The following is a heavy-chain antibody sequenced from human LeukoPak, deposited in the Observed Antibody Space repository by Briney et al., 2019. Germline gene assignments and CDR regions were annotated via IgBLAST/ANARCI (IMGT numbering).Heavy chain of an antibody. V-gene: IGHV3-48*01. CDR2: IDTTSSTI. CDR1: EFTFRTHS. D-gene: IGHD5-18*01. Sequence: GGSLRLSCAASEFTFRTHSMNWVRQAPGKGLEWVSYIDTTSSTIYYADSVKGRFTISRDNAKNSLYLQMNSLRAEDTAVYYCARIGYTYGPLGYYYYMDVWGKGTTVTISS. J-gene: IGHJ6*03. CDR3: ARIGYTYGPLGYYYYMDV.